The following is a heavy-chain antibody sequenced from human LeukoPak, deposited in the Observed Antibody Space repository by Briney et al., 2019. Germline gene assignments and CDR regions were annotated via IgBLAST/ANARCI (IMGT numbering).Heavy chain of an antibody. D-gene: IGHD3-10*01. V-gene: IGHV3-9*01. CDR2: ISWNSGSI. J-gene: IGHJ4*02. Sequence: GGSLRLSCAASGFTFDDYAMHWVRQAPGEGLEWVSGISWNSGSIGYADSVKGRFTISRDNAKNSLYLQMNSVRAEDTALYYCAKGLWFGEFSYYFDYWGQGTLVTVSS. CDR3: AKGLWFGEFSYYFDY. CDR1: GFTFDDYA.